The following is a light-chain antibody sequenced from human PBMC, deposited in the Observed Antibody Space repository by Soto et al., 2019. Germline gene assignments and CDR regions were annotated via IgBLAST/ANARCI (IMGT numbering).Light chain of an antibody. CDR3: QQRSSWPT. Sequence: VLTQSPATLSLSPGERATLSCRASQSVSSQLAWYQQKPGQAPRLFIYDASKRATGVPGRFSGSGSGTDFTLTISSLESDDVAVYYCQQRSSWPTFGQGTRVEIK. J-gene: IGKJ1*01. V-gene: IGKV3-11*01. CDR1: QSVSSQ. CDR2: DAS.